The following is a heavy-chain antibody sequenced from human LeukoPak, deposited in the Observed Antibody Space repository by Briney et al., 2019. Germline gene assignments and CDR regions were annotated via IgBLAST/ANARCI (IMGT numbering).Heavy chain of an antibody. CDR2: INIYNSNT. Sequence: GASVKVSCKASGYTFTSYGISWVRQAPGQGLEWMGWINIYNSNTNYAQKLQGRVTVTTDTSTSTAYMELRSLRSDDTAVYYCARDLKRSRARWENLGFDPWGQGTLVTVSS. CDR3: ARDLKRSRARWENLGFDP. V-gene: IGHV1-18*01. CDR1: GYTFTSYG. J-gene: IGHJ5*02. D-gene: IGHD1-26*01.